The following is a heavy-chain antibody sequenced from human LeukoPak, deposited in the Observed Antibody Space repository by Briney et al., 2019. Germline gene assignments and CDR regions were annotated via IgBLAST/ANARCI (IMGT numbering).Heavy chain of an antibody. CDR3: AKYCSSTSCYGAFDI. CDR1: GFTFSSYS. J-gene: IGHJ3*02. CDR2: ISSSSSYI. Sequence: GGSLRLSCAASGFTFSSYSMNWVRQAPGKGLEWVSSISSSSSYIYYADSVKGRFTISRDNAKNSLYLQMNSLRAEDTAVYYCAKYCSSTSCYGAFDIWGQGTMVTVPS. V-gene: IGHV3-21*01. D-gene: IGHD2-2*01.